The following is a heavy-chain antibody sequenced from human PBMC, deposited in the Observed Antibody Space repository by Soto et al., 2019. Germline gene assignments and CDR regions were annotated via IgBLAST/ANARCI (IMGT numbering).Heavy chain of an antibody. Sequence: SETLSLTCTVSGGSISSSSYYWGWIRQPPGKGLEWIGSIYYSGSTYYNPSLKSRVTISVDTSKNQFSLKLSSVTAADTAVYYCASLLSSIYYYDRSGYSLPYWGPGTLVTVS. CDR2: IYYSGST. CDR3: ASLLSSIYYYDRSGYSLPY. D-gene: IGHD3-22*01. J-gene: IGHJ4*02. V-gene: IGHV4-39*01. CDR1: GGSISSSSYY.